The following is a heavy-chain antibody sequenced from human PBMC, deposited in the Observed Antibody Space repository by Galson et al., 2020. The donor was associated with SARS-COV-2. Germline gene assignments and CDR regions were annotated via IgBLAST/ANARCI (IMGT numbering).Heavy chain of an antibody. CDR1: GFNFNDAS. Sequence: GGSLRLSCAASGFNFNDASMTWVRQAPGKGLEWVGRIKSKNKGGTTNYSAVVKGRFTISRDDSKNTLFLQMSSLRTEDTAVYFCTTTIYFGESSYFDHWGQGTLVTVSS. V-gene: IGHV3-15*01. D-gene: IGHD3-10*01. J-gene: IGHJ4*02. CDR3: TTTIYFGESSYFDH. CDR2: IKSKNKGGTT.